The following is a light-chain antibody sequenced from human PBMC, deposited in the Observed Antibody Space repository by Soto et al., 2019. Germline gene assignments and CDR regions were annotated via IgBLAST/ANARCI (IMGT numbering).Light chain of an antibody. CDR1: QSVSSSY. Sequence: EFVWTQSPATLSFSQGKRATLSCRASQSVSSSYLAWYQQKPGQAPRLLIYGASSRATGIPDRFSGSGSGTDFTLTISRLEPVFFAVYYCQQYGSSTWTFVPETRVDIK. J-gene: IGKJ1*01. CDR2: GAS. CDR3: QQYGSSTWT. V-gene: IGKV3-20*01.